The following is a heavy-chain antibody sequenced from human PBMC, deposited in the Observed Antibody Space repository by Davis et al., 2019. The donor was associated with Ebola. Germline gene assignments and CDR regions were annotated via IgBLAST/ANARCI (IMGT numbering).Heavy chain of an antibody. CDR1: GYTFTSYD. V-gene: IGHV1-8*01. CDR2: MNPNSGNT. J-gene: IGHJ4*02. Sequence: AASVKVSCKASGYTFTSYDINWVRQATGQGLEWMGWMNPNSGNTGYAQKFQGRVTMTRNTSISTAYMELSSLRSEDTAVYYCAREHLDGIAAAGTCFDYWGQGTLVTVSS. CDR3: AREHLDGIAAAGTCFDY. D-gene: IGHD6-13*01.